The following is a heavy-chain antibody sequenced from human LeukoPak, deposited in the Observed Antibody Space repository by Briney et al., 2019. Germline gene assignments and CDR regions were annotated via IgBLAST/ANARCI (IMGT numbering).Heavy chain of an antibody. CDR2: IYSGGST. J-gene: IGHJ4*02. Sequence: GGSLRLSCAASGFTVSSNYMSWVRQAPGKGLEWVSVIYSGGSTYYADSVKGRFTSSRDNAKNSLYLQMNSLRAEDTAVYYCARDHVVGYSSSWYYFDYWGQGTLVTVSS. CDR3: ARDHVVGYSSSWYYFDY. CDR1: GFTVSSNY. D-gene: IGHD6-13*01. V-gene: IGHV3-53*01.